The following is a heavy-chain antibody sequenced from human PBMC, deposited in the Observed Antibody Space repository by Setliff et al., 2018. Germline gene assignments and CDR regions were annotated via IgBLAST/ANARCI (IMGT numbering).Heavy chain of an antibody. Sequence: SETLSLTCNVSGGSINSRSYYWGWIRQPPGKGLEWIAMISYGGNTYYNPSLKRRVTISVDTSNNHFSLKLSSVTAADTAVYYCARHFRSSKVQFLEYLTDYYFDSWGQGTLVTVSS. D-gene: IGHD3-3*01. V-gene: IGHV4-39*01. CDR1: GGSINSRSYY. J-gene: IGHJ4*02. CDR3: ARHFRSSKVQFLEYLTDYYFDS. CDR2: ISYGGNT.